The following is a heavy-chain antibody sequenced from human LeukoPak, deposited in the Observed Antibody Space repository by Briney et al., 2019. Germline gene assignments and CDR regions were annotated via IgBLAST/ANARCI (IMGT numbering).Heavy chain of an antibody. CDR3: ARAGSGSHPKELGAFDI. D-gene: IGHD1-26*01. CDR2: ISYDGSNK. V-gene: IGHV3-30*03. CDR1: GFTFSSYG. Sequence: GGSLRLSCAASGFTFSSYGMHWVRQAPGKGLEWVAVISYDGSNKYYADSVKGRFTISRDNSKNTLYLQMNSLRAEDTSVYYCARAGSGSHPKELGAFDIWGQGTMVTVSS. J-gene: IGHJ3*02.